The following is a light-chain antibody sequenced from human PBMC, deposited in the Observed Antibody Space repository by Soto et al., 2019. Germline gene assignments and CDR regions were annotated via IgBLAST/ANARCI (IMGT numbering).Light chain of an antibody. V-gene: IGLV2-14*01. CDR1: SSDVGGYDY. J-gene: IGLJ2*01. CDR3: SSYTSTSTLL. CDR2: DVT. Sequence: QSALTQPASVSGSPGQSITISCTGTSSDVGGYDYVSWYQQHPGKAPKLMIYDVTKRPSGVSNRFSGSKYGNTASLTISGLQAEDEADYYCSSYTSTSTLLFGGGTKLTVL.